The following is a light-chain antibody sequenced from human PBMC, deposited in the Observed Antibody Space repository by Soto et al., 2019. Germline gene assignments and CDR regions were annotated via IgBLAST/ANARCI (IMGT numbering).Light chain of an antibody. CDR3: QQYYNPPRT. CDR2: WAS. Sequence: VMTQCPDSLAVSLGERATINCKSSQSVLYSSNNKNYLAWYQQKPGQPPKLLIYWASTRESGVPDRFSGSGSGTDFTLTISSLQAEDVAVYYCQQYYNPPRTFGQGTKVDI. V-gene: IGKV4-1*01. J-gene: IGKJ1*01. CDR1: QSVLYSSNNKNY.